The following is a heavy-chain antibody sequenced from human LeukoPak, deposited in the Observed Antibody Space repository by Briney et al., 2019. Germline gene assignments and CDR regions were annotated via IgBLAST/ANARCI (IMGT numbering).Heavy chain of an antibody. CDR1: GGSFSGYY. V-gene: IGHV4-34*01. J-gene: IGHJ6*02. Sequence: PSETLSLTCAVYGGSFSGYYWSWIRQPPGKGLEWIGEINHSGSTNYNPSLKSRVTISVDTSKNQFSLKLSSVTAADPAVYYCARAAIFGVVIQYYYYYYGMDVWGQGTTVTVSS. CDR3: ARAAIFGVVIQYYYYYYGMDV. CDR2: INHSGST. D-gene: IGHD3-3*01.